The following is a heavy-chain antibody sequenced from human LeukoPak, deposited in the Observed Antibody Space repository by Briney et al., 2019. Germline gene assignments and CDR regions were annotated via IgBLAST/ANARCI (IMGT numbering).Heavy chain of an antibody. CDR2: IYYSGST. V-gene: IGHV4-39*07. Sequence: SETLSLTCTVSGGSISSSSYYWGWIRQPPGKGLEWIGSIYYSGSTYYNPSLKSRVTISVDTSKNQFSLKLSSVTAADTAVYYCARANSSGWYNPYWGQGTLVTVSS. CDR3: ARANSSGWYNPY. D-gene: IGHD6-19*01. J-gene: IGHJ4*02. CDR1: GGSISSSSYY.